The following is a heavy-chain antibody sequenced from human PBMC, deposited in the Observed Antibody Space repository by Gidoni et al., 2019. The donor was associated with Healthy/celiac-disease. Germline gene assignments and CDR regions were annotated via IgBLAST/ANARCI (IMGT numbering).Heavy chain of an antibody. CDR1: GFTFSNAW. J-gene: IGHJ4*02. D-gene: IGHD6-19*01. CDR3: TTYSSGWQLYDY. CDR2: IKSKTDGGTT. V-gene: IGHV3-15*07. Sequence: EVQLVESGGGLAKPGGSLRLSGAASGFTFSNAWMNWVRQAPGKGLEWVGRIKSKTDGGTTDYAAPVKGRFTISRDDSKNTLYLQMNSLKTEDTAVYYCTTYSSGWQLYDYWGQGTLVTVSS.